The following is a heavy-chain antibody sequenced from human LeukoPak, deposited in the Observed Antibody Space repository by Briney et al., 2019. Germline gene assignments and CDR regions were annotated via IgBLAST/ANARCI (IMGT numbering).Heavy chain of an antibody. J-gene: IGHJ6*02. V-gene: IGHV1-46*01. CDR2: INPSGGST. CDR3: ARDDCGGDCYSPVYGMDV. CDR1: GYTFTSYY. D-gene: IGHD2-21*02. Sequence: GASVKVSCKASGYTFTSYYMHWVRQAPGQGLEWMGIINPSGGSTSYAQKFQGRVTMTRDTSTSTVYMELSSLRSEDTAVYYCARDDCGGDCYSPVYGMDVWGQGTLVTVSS.